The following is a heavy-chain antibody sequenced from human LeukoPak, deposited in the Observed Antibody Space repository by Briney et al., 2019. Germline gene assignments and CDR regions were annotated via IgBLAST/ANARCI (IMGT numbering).Heavy chain of an antibody. CDR1: GGSISSYY. Sequence: SETLSLTCTVSGGSISSYYWSWIRQPPGKGLEWIGYIYYGGSTNYNPSLKSRVTISVDTSKNQFSLKLSSVTAADTAVYYCARVPADHYYDSSGYHDAFDIWGQGTMVTVSS. CDR2: IYYGGST. D-gene: IGHD3-22*01. J-gene: IGHJ3*02. CDR3: ARVPADHYYDSSGYHDAFDI. V-gene: IGHV4-59*01.